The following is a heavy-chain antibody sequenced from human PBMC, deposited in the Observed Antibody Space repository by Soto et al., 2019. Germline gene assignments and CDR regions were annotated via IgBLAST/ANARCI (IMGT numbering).Heavy chain of an antibody. CDR3: AKTSGYFDF. Sequence: GGSLRLSCAASGFTFSSYAMTWVRQAPGKGLECVSAIIGSGNSTYYANSVKGRFTISRDNSKNTVYLQMNSLRAEDTAMYYRAKTSGYFDFCGQGALVTVSS. CDR2: IIGSGNST. CDR1: GFTFSSYA. D-gene: IGHD3-10*01. J-gene: IGHJ4*02. V-gene: IGHV3-23*01.